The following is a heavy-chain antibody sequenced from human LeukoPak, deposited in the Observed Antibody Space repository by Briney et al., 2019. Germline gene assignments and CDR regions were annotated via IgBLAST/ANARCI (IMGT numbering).Heavy chain of an antibody. V-gene: IGHV3-33*08. D-gene: IGHD4-17*01. J-gene: IGHJ4*02. Sequence: PGRSLRLSCAASGFTFSSYGMHWVRQAPGKGLEWVAVIWYDGSNKYYADSVKGRFTISRDNSKNTLYLQMNSLRAEDTAVYYCASSTGTKAFDYWGQGTLVTVSS. CDR2: IWYDGSNK. CDR1: GFTFSSYG. CDR3: ASSTGTKAFDY.